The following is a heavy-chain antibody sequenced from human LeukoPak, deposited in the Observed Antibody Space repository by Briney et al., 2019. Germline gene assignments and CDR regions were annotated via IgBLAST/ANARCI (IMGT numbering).Heavy chain of an antibody. V-gene: IGHV4-59*13. CDR1: GGSFSGYY. CDR2: IYYSGST. J-gene: IGHJ4*02. Sequence: SETLSLTCAVYGGSFSGYYWSWIRQIPGKGLEWIGYIYYSGSTNYNPSLKSRVTISVDTSKNQFSLKLSSVTAADTAVYYCARRPVEMATTYFDYWGQGTLVTVSS. CDR3: ARRPVEMATTYFDY. D-gene: IGHD5-24*01.